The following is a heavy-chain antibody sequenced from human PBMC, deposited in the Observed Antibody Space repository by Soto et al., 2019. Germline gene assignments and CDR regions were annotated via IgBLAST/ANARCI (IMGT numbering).Heavy chain of an antibody. J-gene: IGHJ4*02. CDR3: AKGGGSGWGFWNF. D-gene: IGHD6-19*01. Sequence: SLTRSQNCSVGDESITTYSWSCIRQTPGKGLEWIGDIYDSGSTSYNPSLKSRVTMAVDTSKNQFSLKLRSMTAADTAVYYCAKGGGSGWGFWNFWGQGTLVTVSS. CDR1: DESITTYS. V-gene: IGHV4-59*01. CDR2: IYDSGST.